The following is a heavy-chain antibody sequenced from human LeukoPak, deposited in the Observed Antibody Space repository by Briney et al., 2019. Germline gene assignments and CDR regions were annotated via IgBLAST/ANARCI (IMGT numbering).Heavy chain of an antibody. CDR2: IYSGGTT. CDR3: ARGAGNYEGDDAFDV. J-gene: IGHJ3*01. Sequence: PGGSPRLSCVVSEFGVTTYYMHWVRQAPGKGLEWVSVIYSGGTTYYAVSVAGRFTISRDHYTNTVYLQMNSLRAEDTAVYYCARGAGNYEGDDAFDVWGQGTLVTVSS. CDR1: EFGVTTYY. D-gene: IGHD3-22*01. V-gene: IGHV3-66*01.